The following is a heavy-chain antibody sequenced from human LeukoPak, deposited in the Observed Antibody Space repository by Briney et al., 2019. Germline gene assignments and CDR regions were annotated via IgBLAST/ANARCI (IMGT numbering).Heavy chain of an antibody. CDR3: ATEISNDAFDI. J-gene: IGHJ3*02. CDR2: ISWNSGSI. V-gene: IGHV3-9*01. CDR1: GFTFDDYA. D-gene: IGHD2/OR15-2a*01. Sequence: GGSLTLSCAASGFTFDDYAMHWLRQAPGKGLEWVSCISWNSGSIGYADSVKGRFTISRHNAKNSLYLQMNSLRAEDTALYYCATEISNDAFDIWGQGTMVTVSS.